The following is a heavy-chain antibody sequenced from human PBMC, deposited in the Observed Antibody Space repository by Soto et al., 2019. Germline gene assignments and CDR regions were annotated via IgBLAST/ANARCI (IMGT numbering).Heavy chain of an antibody. V-gene: IGHV1-58*02. CDR2: IVVGSGNT. D-gene: IGHD2-15*01. CDR3: AADLDCSSGSCYSGLNVDY. Sequence: QMQLVQSGPEVKKPGTSVKVSCKASGFTCTSSAMQWVRQARGQRLEWIGWIVVGSGNTNYAQKFQDRVTITRDMSTSTAYMELSSLRSEDTAVYYCAADLDCSSGSCYSGLNVDYWGQGTLVTVSS. J-gene: IGHJ4*02. CDR1: GFTCTSSA.